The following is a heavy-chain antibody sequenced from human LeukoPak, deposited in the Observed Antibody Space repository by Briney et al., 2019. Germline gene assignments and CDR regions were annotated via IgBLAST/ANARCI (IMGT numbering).Heavy chain of an antibody. Sequence: PSETLSLTCAVYGGSFSGFYWSWIRQPPGKGLEWIGGINHSGSTNYIPSLKSRVTISLDTSKNQFSLKLSSVTAADTAVYYCARRGRLRKNWFDPWGQGTLVTVSS. V-gene: IGHV4-34*01. CDR1: GGSFSGFY. CDR3: ARRGRLRKNWFDP. CDR2: INHSGST. D-gene: IGHD2-15*01. J-gene: IGHJ5*02.